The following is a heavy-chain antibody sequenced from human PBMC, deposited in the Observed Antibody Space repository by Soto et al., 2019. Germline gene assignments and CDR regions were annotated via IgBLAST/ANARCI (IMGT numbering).Heavy chain of an antibody. D-gene: IGHD2-2*01. CDR3: ARGQGCSSTSCRITHDYYYYGMDV. CDR2: IIPIFGTA. V-gene: IGHV1-69*13. CDR1: GGTFSSYA. J-gene: IGHJ6*02. Sequence: ASVKVSCKASGGTFSSYAISWVRQAPGQGLEWMGGIIPIFGTANYAQKFQGRVTITADESTSTAYMELSSLRSEDTAVYYCARGQGCSSTSCRITHDYYYYGMDVWGQGTTVTVSS.